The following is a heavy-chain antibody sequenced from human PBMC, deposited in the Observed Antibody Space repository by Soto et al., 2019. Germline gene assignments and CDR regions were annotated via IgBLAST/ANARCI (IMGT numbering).Heavy chain of an antibody. J-gene: IGHJ4*02. CDR2: IKYDGSEK. CDR3: ARDCYYGTGSYYTPFFDF. D-gene: IGHD3-10*01. Sequence: GGSLRLSCAASGFTFRNYWMSWVRQAPGKGLEWVANIKYDGSEKYYVDSVKGRFTISRDNAKNSLYLQMNSLRAEDTALYYCARDCYYGTGSYYTPFFDFWGQGTPVTVSS. CDR1: GFTFRNYW. V-gene: IGHV3-7*01.